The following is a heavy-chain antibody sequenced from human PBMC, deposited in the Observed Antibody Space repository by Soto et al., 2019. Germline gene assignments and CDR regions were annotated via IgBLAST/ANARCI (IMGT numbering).Heavy chain of an antibody. CDR2: IYYNGNT. Sequence: SETLSLTCTVSGGSISSDDWSWSRQPPGKGLEWIGYIYYNGNTNYNPSLKSRVTISVDTSKNQFSLKLSSVTAADTAVYYCARVCGYYFDYWGQGTLVPVSS. V-gene: IGHV4-59*12. CDR3: ARVCGYYFDY. CDR1: GGSISSDD. J-gene: IGHJ4*02.